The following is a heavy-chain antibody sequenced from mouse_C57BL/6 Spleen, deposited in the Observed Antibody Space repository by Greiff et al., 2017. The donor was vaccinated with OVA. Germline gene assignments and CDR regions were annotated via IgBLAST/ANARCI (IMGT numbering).Heavy chain of an antibody. V-gene: IGHV1-52*01. CDR2: IDPSDSET. D-gene: IGHD4-1*02. CDR1: GYTFTSYW. J-gene: IGHJ3*01. Sequence: QVQLQQPGAELVRPGSSVKLSCKASGYTFTSYWMHWVKQRPIQGLEWIGNIDPSDSETHYNQKFKDKATLTVDKSSSTAYMQLSSLTSEDSAVYYCARVGADPATFAYWGQGTLVTVSA. CDR3: ARVGADPATFAY.